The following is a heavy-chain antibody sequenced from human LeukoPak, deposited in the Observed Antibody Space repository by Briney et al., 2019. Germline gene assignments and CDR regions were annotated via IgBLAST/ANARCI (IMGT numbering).Heavy chain of an antibody. CDR2: INPNSGGT. D-gene: IGHD3-9*01. CDR3: ATTMNYDILAGPKNDAFDI. V-gene: IGHV1-2*02. Sequence: ASVKVSCKASGYTFTGYYMHWVRQAPGQGLEWMGWINPNSGGTNYAQKFQGRVTMTRDTSISTAYMELSRLRSDDTAVYYCATTMNYDILAGPKNDAFDIWGQGTMVTVSS. CDR1: GYTFTGYY. J-gene: IGHJ3*02.